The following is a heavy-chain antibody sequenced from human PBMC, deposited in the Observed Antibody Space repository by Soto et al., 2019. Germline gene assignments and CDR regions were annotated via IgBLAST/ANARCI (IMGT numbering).Heavy chain of an antibody. CDR1: GFTFSSYG. Sequence: QVQLVESGGGVVQPGRFLRVSCAASGFTFSSYGMNWVRQAPGKGLEWVAIISYDGSDKYYADSVKGRFTISRDNSKNTLYLQMNSLRGEDTAVYYCAKNPESYAWGLEGYCDYWGQGTLVTVSS. D-gene: IGHD3-16*01. J-gene: IGHJ4*02. CDR3: AKNPESYAWGLEGYCDY. V-gene: IGHV3-30*18. CDR2: ISYDGSDK.